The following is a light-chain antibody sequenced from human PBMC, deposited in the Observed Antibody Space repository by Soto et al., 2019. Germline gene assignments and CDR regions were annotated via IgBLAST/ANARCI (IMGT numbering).Light chain of an antibody. CDR2: RAS. J-gene: IGKJ5*01. CDR3: QHYGTSII. CDR1: QSVDSL. Sequence: EIVMTQSPATLSVSPGETATLSCKTSQSVDSLLAWYQQKPGQAPRLLIYRASTRTTGIPARFSGSGSGTEFTLTINSLQSEDFAVYYCQHYGTSIIFGQGTRLEI. V-gene: IGKV3-15*01.